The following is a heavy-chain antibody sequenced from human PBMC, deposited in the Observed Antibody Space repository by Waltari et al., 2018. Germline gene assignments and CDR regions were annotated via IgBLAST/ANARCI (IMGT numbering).Heavy chain of an antibody. V-gene: IGHV4-61*09. CDR1: GGSISSGSYY. CDR3: ARGVSLWVTTPGY. J-gene: IGHJ4*02. D-gene: IGHD4-17*01. Sequence: QVQLQESGPGLVKPSQTLSLTCTVSGGSISSGSYYWNWIRQPAGKVLEWIGYIFTSGTTNYNPSLKSRVTISVDTSKNQFSLKLSSVTAADTAVYYCARGVSLWVTTPGYWGQGTLVTVSS. CDR2: IFTSGTT.